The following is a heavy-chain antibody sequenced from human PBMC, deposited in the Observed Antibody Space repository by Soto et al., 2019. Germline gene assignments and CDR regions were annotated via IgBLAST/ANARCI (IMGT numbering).Heavy chain of an antibody. CDR1: GGSISSGDYY. J-gene: IGHJ6*02. CDR2: IYYSGDT. D-gene: IGHD3-3*01. Sequence: SETLSLTCTVSGGSISSGDYYWSWIRQHPTKGLEWIGYIYYSGDTYYNPSLKSRLTISVDTSKNQFSLKLSSVTAADTAVYYCARGTIFGGDYYYGMDVWGQGTTVTVSS. CDR3: ARGTIFGGDYYYGMDV. V-gene: IGHV4-31*03.